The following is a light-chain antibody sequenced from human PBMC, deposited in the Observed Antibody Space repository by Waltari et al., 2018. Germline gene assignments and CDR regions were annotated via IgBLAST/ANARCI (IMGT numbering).Light chain of an antibody. J-gene: IGKJ4*01. CDR2: GAT. V-gene: IGKV1-17*01. Sequence: DIQMTQSPSSLSASVGDTVTITCRASQDINIYLNWFQQKPGKAPKVLIYGATTLQSGVPARFSGSGSGTEFTLTISSLQPEDFAVYYCLQHNSYPLTFGGGTKVEIK. CDR3: LQHNSYPLT. CDR1: QDINIY.